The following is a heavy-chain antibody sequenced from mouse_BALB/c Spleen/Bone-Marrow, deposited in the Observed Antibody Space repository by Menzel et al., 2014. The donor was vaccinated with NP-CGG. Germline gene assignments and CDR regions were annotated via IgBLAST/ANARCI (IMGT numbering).Heavy chain of an antibody. Sequence: DVMLVESGGGLVQPGGSLKLSCAASGFTFSSYGMSWVRQTPDKRLELVATINSNGGSTYYPDSVKGRFTISRDNAKNTLYLQMSSPKSEDTAMYYCARVSYYAMDYWGQGTSVTVSS. CDR1: GFTFSSYG. V-gene: IGHV5-6-3*01. J-gene: IGHJ4*01. CDR2: INSNGGST. CDR3: ARVSYYAMDY.